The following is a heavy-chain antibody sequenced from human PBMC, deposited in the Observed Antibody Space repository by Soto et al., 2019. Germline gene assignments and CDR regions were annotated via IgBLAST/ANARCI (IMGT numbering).Heavy chain of an antibody. J-gene: IGHJ3*01. CDR3: ARGRGYSLIPVVDDAVDV. D-gene: IGHD5-12*01. CDR1: GYSFTGYG. V-gene: IGHV1-18*04. CDR2: ITTYNGDT. Sequence: QVQLVQSGGEVKKPGASVKVSCKASGYSFTGYGINWVRQAPGQGLKWLGRITTYNGDTNYAQNFQGRLTMTTDTSTGTTYMELRSLRSDDTAVYYCARGRGYSLIPVVDDAVDVWGQGTLVTVSS.